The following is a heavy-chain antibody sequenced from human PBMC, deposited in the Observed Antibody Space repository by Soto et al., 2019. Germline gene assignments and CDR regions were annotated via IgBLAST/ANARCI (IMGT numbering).Heavy chain of an antibody. CDR2: ISSNGGST. V-gene: IGHV3-64D*06. J-gene: IGHJ4*02. D-gene: IGHD6-13*01. CDR1: GFTFSSYA. CDR3: VNDVRPYSSSWSCFDY. Sequence: EVQLVESGGGLVQPGGSLRVSCSASGFTFSSYAMHWVRQAPGKGLEFVSVISSNGGSTYYADSVKGRFTISRDNSKTTLYLQMSSLRAEDTAVYYCVNDVRPYSSSWSCFDYWGQGTLVTVSS.